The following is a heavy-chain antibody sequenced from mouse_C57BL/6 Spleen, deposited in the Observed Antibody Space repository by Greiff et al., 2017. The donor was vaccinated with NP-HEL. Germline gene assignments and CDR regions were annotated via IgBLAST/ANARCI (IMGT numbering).Heavy chain of an antibody. J-gene: IGHJ4*01. CDR2: IWSGGST. V-gene: IGHV2-2*01. CDR3: ARNLGDYGSSYSAMDY. Sequence: QVQLQQSGPGLVQPSQSLSITCTVSGFSLTSSGVHWVRPSPGKGLDWLGVIWSGGSTDYTAAFISRLSISKDNSKSQVFFKMNSLQADDTAIYYCARNLGDYGSSYSAMDYWGQGTSVTVSS. CDR1: GFSLTSSG. D-gene: IGHD1-1*01.